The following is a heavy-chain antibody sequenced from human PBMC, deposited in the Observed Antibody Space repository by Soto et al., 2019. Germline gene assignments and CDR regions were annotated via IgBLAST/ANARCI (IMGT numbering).Heavy chain of an antibody. D-gene: IGHD3-3*01. CDR1: GGTFSSYA. Sequence: QVQLVQSGAEVKKPGSSVKVSCKASGGTFSSYAISWVRQAPGQGLEWMGGIIPIFGTANYAQKFQGRVTITADESTSTAYMALSSLRSEDTAVYSCARGPRITIFGVVAGTYYYYGMDVWGQGTTVTGSS. CDR3: ARGPRITIFGVVAGTYYYYGMDV. CDR2: IIPIFGTA. V-gene: IGHV1-69*01. J-gene: IGHJ6*02.